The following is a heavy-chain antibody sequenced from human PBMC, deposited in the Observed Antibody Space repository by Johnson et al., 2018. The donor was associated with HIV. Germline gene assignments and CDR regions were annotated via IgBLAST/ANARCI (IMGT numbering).Heavy chain of an antibody. CDR3: ARDQGELRRTHAFDI. V-gene: IGHV3-30*04. CDR1: GFTFSSYA. J-gene: IGHJ3*02. D-gene: IGHD1-14*01. Sequence: QVQLVESGGGVVQPGRSLRLSCAASGFTFSSYAMHWVRQAPGKGLEWVAVISYDGSNKYQADSVKGRFTISRDNSKNTLYLQMNSLRHEDTAVYYCARDQGELRRTHAFDIWGQGTMVTVSS. CDR2: ISYDGSNK.